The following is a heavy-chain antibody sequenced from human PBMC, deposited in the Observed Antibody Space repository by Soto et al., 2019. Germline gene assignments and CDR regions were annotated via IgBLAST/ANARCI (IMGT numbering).Heavy chain of an antibody. Sequence: GGSLRLSCAGSGFTFASYVMTWVRQAPGKGLEWVSSISATGGSTYYAGSVKGRFTISRDNSKITLYLQMNSLRAEDTAIYYCANAEHPRRSIGFDYWGQGTLVTVSS. J-gene: IGHJ4*02. D-gene: IGHD3-16*02. CDR1: GFTFASYV. CDR3: ANAEHPRRSIGFDY. CDR2: ISATGGST. V-gene: IGHV3-23*01.